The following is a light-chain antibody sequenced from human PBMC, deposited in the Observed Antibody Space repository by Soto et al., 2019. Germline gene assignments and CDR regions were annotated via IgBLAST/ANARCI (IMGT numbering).Light chain of an antibody. CDR1: QSVSSY. J-gene: IGKJ3*01. V-gene: IGKV3-11*01. Sequence: EIVLTQSPATLSLSPGERATLSCRASQSVSSYLAWYQQKPGQAPRLLIYDASNRATGIPARFSGSGSGTVFTLTISSLEPEDLAVYYCQQRSNWPPRFTFGPGTKVDIK. CDR2: DAS. CDR3: QQRSNWPPRFT.